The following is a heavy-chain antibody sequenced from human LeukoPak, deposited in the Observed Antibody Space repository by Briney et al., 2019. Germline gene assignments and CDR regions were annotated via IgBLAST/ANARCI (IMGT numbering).Heavy chain of an antibody. Sequence: GGSLRLSCAASGFIFNKHAMSWVRQAPGKGLEWVSGLSGSGGSTDYADSVKGRFTVSRDNSKNTLFLQMNSLRAEDTAVYHCAKRGADSGGNSALVHFDFWGQGTLVTVSS. CDR3: AKRGADSGGNSALVHFDF. V-gene: IGHV3-23*01. CDR2: LSGSGGST. CDR1: GFIFNKHA. J-gene: IGHJ4*02. D-gene: IGHD4-23*01.